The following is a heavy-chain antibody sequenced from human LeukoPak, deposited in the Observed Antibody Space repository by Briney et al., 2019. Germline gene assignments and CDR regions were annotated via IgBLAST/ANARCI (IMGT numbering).Heavy chain of an antibody. Sequence: GGSLRLSCAASGFTFAVFAIHWVRQAPGKGLEWVSGISWSSDNIDYAASVKGRFTISRDNAKNSLYLQMNSLRAEDTALYYCTTDVFYDSSGYYFDYWGQGTLVTVSS. V-gene: IGHV3-9*01. CDR3: TTDVFYDSSGYYFDY. CDR1: GFTFAVFA. D-gene: IGHD3-22*01. CDR2: ISWSSDNI. J-gene: IGHJ4*02.